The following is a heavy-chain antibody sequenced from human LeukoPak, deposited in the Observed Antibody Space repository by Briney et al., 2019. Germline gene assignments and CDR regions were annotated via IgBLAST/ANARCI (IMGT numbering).Heavy chain of an antibody. Sequence: PSETLSLTCTVSGGSISSSSYYWGWIRQRPGKGLEWIGSIHYSRSTYYNPSLKRRVTISVDTSKNQFSLKLSSVTSADTAVYYCARELSRGRIDYWGQGTLVTVSS. CDR1: GGSISSSSYY. CDR2: IHYSRST. CDR3: ARELSRGRIDY. V-gene: IGHV4-39*07. J-gene: IGHJ4*02. D-gene: IGHD3-10*01.